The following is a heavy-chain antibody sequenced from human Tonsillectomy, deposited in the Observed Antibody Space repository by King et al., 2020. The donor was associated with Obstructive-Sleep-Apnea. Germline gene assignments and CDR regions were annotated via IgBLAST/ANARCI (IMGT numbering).Heavy chain of an antibody. Sequence: QLVQSGAEVKKPAASVKVSCKSSGYTFTDYYIHWVRQAPGQGLEWMGWINPNSGGTNYAQKFQGWVTMTRGDSGEPGVVGQAKTLASDLGTGAQQRRSARGRRVCFCMGEAGGQRLCYWYFDFWGRGTLVTVSS. CDR1: GYTFTDYY. V-gene: IGHV1-2*04. D-gene: IGHD1-26*01. CDR3: QRRSARGRRVCFCMGEAGGQRLCYWYFDF. J-gene: IGHJ2*01. CDR2: INPNSGGT.